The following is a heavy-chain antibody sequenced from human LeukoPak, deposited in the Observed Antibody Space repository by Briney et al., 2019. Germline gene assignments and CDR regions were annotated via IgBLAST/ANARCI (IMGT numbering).Heavy chain of an antibody. V-gene: IGHV3-9*01. CDR2: ITWNSDRK. Sequence: GRSLRLSCAASGFTFDDYAMHWVRQAPGKGLEWVSCITWNSDRKGYADSVKGRFTISRDNAKNSLYLQMNSLRAEDTALYYCAKAGGSGYYNDVFDIWGQGTMVTVSS. D-gene: IGHD3-22*01. CDR1: GFTFDDYA. J-gene: IGHJ3*02. CDR3: AKAGGSGYYNDVFDI.